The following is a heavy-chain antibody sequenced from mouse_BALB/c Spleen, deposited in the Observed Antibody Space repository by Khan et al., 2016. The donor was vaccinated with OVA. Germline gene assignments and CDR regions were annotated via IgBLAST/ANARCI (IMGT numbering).Heavy chain of an antibody. CDR3: ARDYGSLYWYFDV. J-gene: IGHJ1*01. V-gene: IGHV3-5*02. CDR2: IYYSGTV. Sequence: VQLKQSGPGLVKPSQTVSLTCTVTGISITSGNYRWSWLRQFPGNKLEWIGNIYYSGTVTYNPSHPSRTTITRDTSNNQFFLEMNALTAEDKATYYCARDYGSLYWYFDVWGAGTTVTVSS. D-gene: IGHD1-1*01. CDR1: GISITSGNYR.